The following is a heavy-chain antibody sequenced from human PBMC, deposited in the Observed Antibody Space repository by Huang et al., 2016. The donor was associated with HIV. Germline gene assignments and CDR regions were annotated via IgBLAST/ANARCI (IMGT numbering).Heavy chain of an antibody. CDR3: VRGDYYDSRGYHPGYFDY. CDR2: IQDDGKKK. J-gene: IGHJ4*02. CDR1: GFILSNDG. D-gene: IGHD3-22*01. Sequence: VELLEAGGGVVQPGGSLKLSCGPSGFILSNDGMRWVCQAPGKGLEGWTCIQDDGKKKYYGYFVRGRFTVGRANSNNALVLQIRSLRPDDTAIYYCVRGDYYDSRGYHPGYFDYWGRGALVTVSS. V-gene: IGHV3-30*02.